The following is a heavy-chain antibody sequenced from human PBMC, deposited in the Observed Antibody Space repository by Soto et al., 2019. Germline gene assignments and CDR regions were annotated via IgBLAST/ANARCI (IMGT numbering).Heavy chain of an antibody. D-gene: IGHD6-25*01. J-gene: IGHJ3*02. CDR2: INAGKGST. CDR3: ARSGIAADQALDI. V-gene: IGHV1-3*01. CDR1: GYTFSNYA. Sequence: ASVKVSCKASGYTFSNYAMHWVRRAPGQRLEWMGWINAGKGSTKYSQKFQGRVTINRDTTVSTAYMELSSLRSEDTAVYYCARSGIAADQALDIWG.